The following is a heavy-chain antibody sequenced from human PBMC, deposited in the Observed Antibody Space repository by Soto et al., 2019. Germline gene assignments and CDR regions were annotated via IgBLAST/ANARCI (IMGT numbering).Heavy chain of an antibody. J-gene: IGHJ5*02. CDR3: ARHHGPTTSETWFDH. D-gene: IGHD5-12*01. V-gene: IGHV1-18*01. CDR2: ISTYSGDT. Sequence: QVHLVQSGVEVKTPGASVKVSCQASGYTFFTYDISWVRQAPGQGLEWMGWISTYSGDTKYAQKFQGRVTMTTDTSTTTAYLELRSLRSDDPAVYYCARHHGPTTSETWFDHWGQGPLVTVSS. CDR1: GYTFFTYD.